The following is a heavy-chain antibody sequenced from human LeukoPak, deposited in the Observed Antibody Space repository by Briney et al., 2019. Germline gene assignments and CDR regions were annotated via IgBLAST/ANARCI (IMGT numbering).Heavy chain of an antibody. D-gene: IGHD6-13*01. CDR3: ARGVYIAAAQYGY. J-gene: IGHJ4*02. CDR1: GGSISRYN. V-gene: IGHV4-59*07. Sequence: PSDTLSLTCSVSGGSISRYNRSWILQPPGKGLEWIGYIYYSGTTNYLPSLESRFTISVDTSKNQFSLKLSSVTAADTAVYYCARGVYIAAAQYGYWGQGTLVTVSS. CDR2: IYYSGTT.